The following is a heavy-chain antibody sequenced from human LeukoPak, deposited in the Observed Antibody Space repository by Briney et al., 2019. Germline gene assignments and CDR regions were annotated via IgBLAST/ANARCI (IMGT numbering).Heavy chain of an antibody. D-gene: IGHD3-22*01. CDR1: GFNSGDYH. V-gene: IGHV3-11*01. CDR2: ISSRGSAI. J-gene: IGHJ2*01. CDR3: ARESLYYYDSIRYFDL. Sequence: GGSLRLSCAASGFNSGDYHMNWIRQAPGKRLEWVSYISSRGSAIYYADSVKGRFTISRDNAKNSLYLQMNSLRAKDTAVYYCARESLYYYDSIRYFDLWGRGTLVTVSS.